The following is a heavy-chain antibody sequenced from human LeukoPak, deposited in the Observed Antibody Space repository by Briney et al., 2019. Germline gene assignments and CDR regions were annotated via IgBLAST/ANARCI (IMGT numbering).Heavy chain of an antibody. D-gene: IGHD6-19*01. Sequence: ASVTVSCKASGYTFTSYGISWVRQAPGQGLEWMGWISAYNGNTNYAQKLQGRVTMTTDTSTSTAYMELRSLRSVDTAVYYCATGGSGWYEGRLLAYWGQGTLVTVSS. V-gene: IGHV1-18*01. CDR3: ATGGSGWYEGRLLAY. CDR2: ISAYNGNT. CDR1: GYTFTSYG. J-gene: IGHJ4*02.